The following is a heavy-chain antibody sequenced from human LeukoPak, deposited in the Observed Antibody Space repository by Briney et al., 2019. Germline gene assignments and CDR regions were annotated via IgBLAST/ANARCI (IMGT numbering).Heavy chain of an antibody. CDR1: GGSISSSSYY. CDR2: IYYSGSS. J-gene: IGHJ5*02. V-gene: IGHV4-39*01. D-gene: IGHD5-12*01. Sequence: PSETLSLTCTVSGGSISSSSYYWGWIRQPPGKGLEWIGSIYYSGSSYYNPSLKNRVTISVDTSKNQFSLKLSSVTAADTAVYYCARQYSGYLRNWFDPWGQGTLVTVSS. CDR3: ARQYSGYLRNWFDP.